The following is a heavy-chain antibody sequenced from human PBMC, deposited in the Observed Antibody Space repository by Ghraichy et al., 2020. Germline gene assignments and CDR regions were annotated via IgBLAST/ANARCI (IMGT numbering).Heavy chain of an antibody. V-gene: IGHV4-59*08. CDR3: ARLALRDYYYYGMDV. CDR1: GGSISSYY. J-gene: IGHJ6*02. CDR2: IYYSGST. Sequence: TLSLTCTVSGGSISSYYWSWIRQPPGKGLEWIGYIYYSGSTNYNPSLKSRVTISVDTSKNQFSLKLSSVTAADTAVYYCARLALRDYYYYGMDVWGQGTTVTVSS.